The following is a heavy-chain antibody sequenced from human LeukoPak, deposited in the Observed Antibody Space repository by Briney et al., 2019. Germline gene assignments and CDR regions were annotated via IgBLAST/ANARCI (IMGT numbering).Heavy chain of an antibody. D-gene: IGHD3-22*01. CDR3: AKGSGGYYDSSGFDY. V-gene: IGHV3-21*01. J-gene: IGHJ4*02. CDR2: ISSISSYI. CDR1: GFTFSSYS. Sequence: GGSLRLSCAASGFTFSSYSMNWVRQAPGKGLEWVSSISSISSYIYYADSVKGRFTISRDNAKNSLYLQMNSLRAEDTAVYYCAKGSGGYYDSSGFDYWGQGTLVTVSS.